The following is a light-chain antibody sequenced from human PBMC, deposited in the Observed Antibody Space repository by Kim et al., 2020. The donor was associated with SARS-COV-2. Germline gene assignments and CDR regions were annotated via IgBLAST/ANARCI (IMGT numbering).Light chain of an antibody. CDR2: QDA. V-gene: IGLV3-1*01. Sequence: SVSPGKTASITCSGDKLGDKYVCWYQQKPGQSPALVIYQDAKRPSGIPERFSGSNSGNTATLTISGTQPMDEADYYCQAWDSSTVIFGGGTQLTVL. CDR3: QAWDSSTVI. CDR1: KLGDKY. J-gene: IGLJ2*01.